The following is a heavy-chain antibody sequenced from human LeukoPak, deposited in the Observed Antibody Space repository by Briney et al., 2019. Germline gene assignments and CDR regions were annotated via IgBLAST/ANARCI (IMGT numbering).Heavy chain of an antibody. CDR3: ARGIPQYYGSGSYSLDY. CDR2: IIPIFGTA. D-gene: IGHD3-10*01. J-gene: IGHJ4*02. V-gene: IGHV1-69*01. CDR1: GGTFSSYA. Sequence: SVKVSCKASGGTFSSYAISWVRQAPGQGLEWMGGIIPIFGTANYAQKFQGRVTITADESTSTAYKELSSLRSEDTAVYYCARGIPQYYGSGSYSLDYWGQGTLVTVSS.